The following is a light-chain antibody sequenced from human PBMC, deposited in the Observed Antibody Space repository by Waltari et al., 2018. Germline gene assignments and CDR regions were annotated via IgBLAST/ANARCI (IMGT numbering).Light chain of an antibody. CDR1: KSISKY. CDR2: EAS. J-gene: IGKJ1*01. V-gene: IGKV3-20*01. CDR3: QKYEALPAT. Sequence: EIVLTQSPGTLSLSPGERAPLSCRASKSISKYLVWYQQKPGQAPMLLIYEASIRATGIPDRFSGSGSGTDFSLIISRLEPEDFAVYYCQKYEALPATFGQGTKVEIK.